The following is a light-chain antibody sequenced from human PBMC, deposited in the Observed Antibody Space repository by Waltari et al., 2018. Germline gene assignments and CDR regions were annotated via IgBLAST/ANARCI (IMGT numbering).Light chain of an antibody. Sequence: SSELTQDPAVSVALGQTVRIPCQGDSLRIYYGSWSRQKPGQAPVLVIYGKNNRPSGIPDRFSASSSGDTASLTITETQAEDEAVYYWTSRDISGDVIFGGGTKLTVL. J-gene: IGLJ2*01. CDR2: GKN. CDR1: SLRIYY. V-gene: IGLV3-19*01. CDR3: TSRDISGDVI.